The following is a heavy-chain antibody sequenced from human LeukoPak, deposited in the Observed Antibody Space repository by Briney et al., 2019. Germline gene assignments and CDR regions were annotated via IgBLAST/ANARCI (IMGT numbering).Heavy chain of an antibody. CDR2: IYHSGGT. V-gene: IGHV4-59*12. CDR3: ARGMAGFDP. D-gene: IGHD2-8*01. CDR1: GGSINNYY. J-gene: IGHJ5*02. Sequence: SETLSLTCTVSGGSINNYYWSWIRQPPGKGLEWIGFIYHSGGTKYNPSLQSRVTISVDTSKNQFSLKLSSVTAADTAVYYCARGMAGFDPWGQGTLVTVSS.